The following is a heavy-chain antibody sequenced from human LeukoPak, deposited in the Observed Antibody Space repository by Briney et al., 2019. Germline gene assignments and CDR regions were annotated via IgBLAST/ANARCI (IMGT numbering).Heavy chain of an antibody. CDR2: MNPNSGNT. CDR1: GYTFTSYD. J-gene: IGHJ6*03. D-gene: IGHD6-19*01. Sequence: ASVKVSCKASGYTFTSYDINWVRQATGQGLEWMGWMNPNSGNTGYAQKFQGRVTMTRNTSISTAYMELSSLRSEDTAVYYCARGQEWLVRYYYYYMDVWGKGTTVTISS. CDR3: ARGQEWLVRYYYYYMDV. V-gene: IGHV1-8*01.